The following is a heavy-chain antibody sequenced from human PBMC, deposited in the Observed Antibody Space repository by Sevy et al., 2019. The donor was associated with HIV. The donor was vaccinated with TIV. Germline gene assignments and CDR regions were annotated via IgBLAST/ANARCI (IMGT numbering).Heavy chain of an antibody. CDR3: SGFPANPNEFAY. CDR1: GGSIISSTYY. CDR2: IHHTGMT. D-gene: IGHD3-10*01. Sequence: SETLSLTYTVSGGSIISSTYYWDWIRQPPGKGLEWIGNIHHTGMTYYIPSLRRRVTMSVDTSKNQFSLNLNSVTAADTAVYYCSGFPANPNEFAYWGRGTLVSGSS. J-gene: IGHJ4*02. V-gene: IGHV4-39*01.